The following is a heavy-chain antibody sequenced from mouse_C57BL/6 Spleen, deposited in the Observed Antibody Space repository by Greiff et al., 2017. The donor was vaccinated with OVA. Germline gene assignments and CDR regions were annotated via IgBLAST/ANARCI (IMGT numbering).Heavy chain of an antibody. Sequence: EVKLVESGGGLVKPGGSLKLSCAASGFTFSSYAMSWVRQTPEKGLEWVATISDGGSYTYYPDNVKGRFTISRDNAKNNLYLQMSHLKSEDTAMYYCAREGVDGSSYVDYWGQGTTLTVSS. CDR1: GFTFSSYA. CDR2: ISDGGSYT. CDR3: AREGVDGSSYVDY. D-gene: IGHD1-1*01. J-gene: IGHJ2*01. V-gene: IGHV5-4*01.